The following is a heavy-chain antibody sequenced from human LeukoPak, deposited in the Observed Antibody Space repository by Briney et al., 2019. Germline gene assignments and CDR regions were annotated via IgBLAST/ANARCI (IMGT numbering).Heavy chain of an antibody. J-gene: IGHJ4*02. CDR1: GGSISSGSYY. CDR2: IYTSGST. V-gene: IGHV4-61*02. Sequence: PSETLSFTCTVSGGSISSGSYYWSWIRQPARKGLEWIGRIYTSGSTNYNPSLKSRVTISVDTSKNQFSLKLNSVTAADTAVYYCARGRDGYNFLNRGEYYFFDYWGQGTLVTVSS. CDR3: ARGRDGYNFLNRGEYYFFDY. D-gene: IGHD5-24*01.